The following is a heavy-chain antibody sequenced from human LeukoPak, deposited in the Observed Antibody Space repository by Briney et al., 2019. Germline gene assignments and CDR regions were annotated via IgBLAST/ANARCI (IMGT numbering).Heavy chain of an antibody. CDR3: AREYCSGGSCYSGFFDY. CDR2: ISAYNGNT. D-gene: IGHD2-15*01. Sequence: ASVKVSCKASGYTFTSYGISWVRQAPGQGLEWMGWISAYNGNTNCAQKLQGRVTMTTDTSTSTAYMELRSLRSDDTAVYYCAREYCSGGSCYSGFFDYWGQGTLVTVSS. V-gene: IGHV1-18*01. J-gene: IGHJ4*02. CDR1: GYTFTSYG.